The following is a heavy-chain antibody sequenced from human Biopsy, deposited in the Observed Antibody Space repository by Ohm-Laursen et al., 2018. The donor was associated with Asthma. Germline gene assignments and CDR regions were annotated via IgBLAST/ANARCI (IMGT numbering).Heavy chain of an antibody. V-gene: IGHV1-2*06. D-gene: IGHD6-13*01. CDR3: ARGQKSAGDRWFDP. CDR1: GYIFTGFY. Sequence: ASVKVSCKASGYIFTGFYMHWVRQAPGHGLEWMGRINPNSGGTNYAQKFQGRVTMTRDTSISTAYMEVSRLRSDDTAVYYCARGQKSAGDRWFDPWGPGTLVTVSS. J-gene: IGHJ5*02. CDR2: INPNSGGT.